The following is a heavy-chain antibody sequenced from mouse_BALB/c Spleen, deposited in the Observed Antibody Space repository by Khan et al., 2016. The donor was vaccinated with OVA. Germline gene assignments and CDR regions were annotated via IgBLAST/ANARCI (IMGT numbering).Heavy chain of an antibody. CDR1: GYSITSDYA. J-gene: IGHJ4*01. Sequence: QLEESGPGLVKPSQSLSLTCTVTGYSITSDYAWNWIRQFPGHKLEWMGYISYSGSTTYNPSLKSRITITLDTSKNQSFLQLDSVTTEDSATYYCSRDGSRYYYAMDYGGQGTSVTVSS. CDR2: ISYSGST. CDR3: SRDGSRYYYAMDY. V-gene: IGHV3-2*02. D-gene: IGHD2-3*01.